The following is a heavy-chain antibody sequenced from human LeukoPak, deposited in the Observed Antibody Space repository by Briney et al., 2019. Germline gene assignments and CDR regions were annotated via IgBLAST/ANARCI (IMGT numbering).Heavy chain of an antibody. CDR1: GFTFSSYS. V-gene: IGHV3-21*01. D-gene: IGHD4-23*01. CDR2: ISGSSTYI. Sequence: PGESLRLSCAASGFTFSSYSMNWVRQAPGKGLEWVSSISGSSTYIDYADSVKGRFTISRDNAKNALYLQMDSPRAEDTAVYYCARPFIETPSLGAIDYWGQGTLVTVSS. CDR3: ARPFIETPSLGAIDY. J-gene: IGHJ4*02.